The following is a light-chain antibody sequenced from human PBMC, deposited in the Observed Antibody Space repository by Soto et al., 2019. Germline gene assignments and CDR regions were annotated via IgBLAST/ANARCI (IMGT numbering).Light chain of an antibody. J-gene: IGLJ2*01. Sequence: QSALTQPASVSGSPGQSITISCTGTGSDVGVNNYVSWYQHHPGKAPKLMIYEVSSRPSGVSNRVSGSKSGNTAGLTISGLQAEEEAHYYGSSYTTSSTLAVVFVGGTKVTLL. CDR1: GSDVGVNNY. V-gene: IGLV2-14*01. CDR2: EVS. CDR3: SSYTTSSTLAVV.